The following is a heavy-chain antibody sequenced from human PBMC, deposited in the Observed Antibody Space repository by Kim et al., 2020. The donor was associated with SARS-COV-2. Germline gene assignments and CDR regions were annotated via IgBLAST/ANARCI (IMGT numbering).Heavy chain of an antibody. CDR3: ARVRRSLPRVFEY. Sequence: GGSLRLSCAASGFTFSSCAIHWVRQAPGKGLEWVAGISNEGNNNNYADSVSGRFTISRDNSKNTLYLQMNSLRAEDTDPYYCARVRRSLPRVFEY. CDR1: GFTFSSCA. D-gene: IGHD3-10*01. J-gene: IGHJ1*01. CDR2: ISNEGNNN. V-gene: IGHV3-30-3*01.